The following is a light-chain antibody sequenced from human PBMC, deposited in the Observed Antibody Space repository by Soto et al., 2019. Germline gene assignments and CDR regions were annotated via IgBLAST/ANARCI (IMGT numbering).Light chain of an antibody. V-gene: IGLV7-46*01. CDR2: DTS. CDR3: FLAYSGPRV. Sequence: TVVTQEPSLTVSPGGTVTLTCGSSTGAVTSGHYPYWFQQKPGQAPKTLIYDTSNRHSWTPARFSGSLLGGKAALTLSGAQPEDEADYYCFLAYSGPRVFGGGTKLTVL. J-gene: IGLJ2*01. CDR1: TGAVTSGHY.